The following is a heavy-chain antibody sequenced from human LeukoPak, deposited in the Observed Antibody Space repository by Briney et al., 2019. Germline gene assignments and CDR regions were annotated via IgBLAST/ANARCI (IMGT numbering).Heavy chain of an antibody. D-gene: IGHD3-22*01. CDR2: FSTRGGGI. J-gene: IGHJ4*02. Sequence: GGSRRFSGPGSGLMFSNHAMGGVRRAPGKGLDWFSGFSTRGGGIYYADSVKGRFTISRDNSKNTLYLQMKSLRAEDTAVYYCAKDGFDYYDSSGYYYFDYWGQGTLVTVSA. CDR3: AKDGFDYYDSSGYYYFDY. V-gene: IGHV3-23*01. CDR1: GLMFSNHA.